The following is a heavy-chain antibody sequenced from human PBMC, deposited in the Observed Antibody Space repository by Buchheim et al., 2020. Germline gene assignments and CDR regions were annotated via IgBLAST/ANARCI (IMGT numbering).Heavy chain of an antibody. CDR3: ARVHGSRYYYGMDV. D-gene: IGHD3-10*01. CDR1: GYSFTTYA. Sequence: QVQLVQSGAEVKKPGASVKVSCKASGYSFTTYAMHWVRQAPGQRLEWMGWINAGNGNTKYSQKFQGRVTITRDTSARTVYMELSSLRSEDTAVYYCARVHGSRYYYGMDVWGQGTT. CDR2: INAGNGNT. V-gene: IGHV1-3*01. J-gene: IGHJ6*02.